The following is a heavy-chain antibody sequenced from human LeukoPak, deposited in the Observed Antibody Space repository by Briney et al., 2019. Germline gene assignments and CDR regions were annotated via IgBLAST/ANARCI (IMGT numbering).Heavy chain of an antibody. V-gene: IGHV3-30*03. D-gene: IGHD2-2*01. CDR3: ATYCSSTSCSHY. CDR1: GLTFSSYG. Sequence: PSGRSLRLACAASGLTFSSYGMHGVRQAPGKGLEWGAVISYDGSNKYYADSVKVRFTISSDNYKNPLYLQMNSLRAEDTAVYYCATYCSSTSCSHYWGQGPLVPVSS. CDR2: ISYDGSNK. J-gene: IGHJ4*02.